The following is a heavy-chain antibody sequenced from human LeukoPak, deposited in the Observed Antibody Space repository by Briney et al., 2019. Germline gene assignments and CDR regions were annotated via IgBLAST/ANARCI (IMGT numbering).Heavy chain of an antibody. J-gene: IGHJ4*02. V-gene: IGHV1-8*01. CDR2: MNPNSGNT. D-gene: IGHD6-13*01. Sequence: ASVKFSCKASGYTFTSYDINWVRQATGQGLEWMGWMNPNSGNTGYAQKFQGRVTMTTNTSISTAYMELSSLRSEDTAVYYCARGRGSSSWYDLDYWGQGTLVTVSS. CDR1: GYTFTSYD. CDR3: ARGRGSSSWYDLDY.